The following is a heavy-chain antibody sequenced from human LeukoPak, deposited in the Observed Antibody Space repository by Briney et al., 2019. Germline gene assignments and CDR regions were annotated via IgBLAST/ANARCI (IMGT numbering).Heavy chain of an antibody. J-gene: IGHJ4*02. V-gene: IGHV4-4*07. CDR1: GDSISTYY. Sequence: SETLSLTCTVSGDSISTYYWSWIRQPAGKGLEWIGRIHTSGSVNYNPNLKSRVTMSTDTPKNQFSLKLSSVTAADTAVYYCARGPYNWNLFEYWGQGTLVSVSS. CDR2: IHTSGSV. D-gene: IGHD1-1*01. CDR3: ARGPYNWNLFEY.